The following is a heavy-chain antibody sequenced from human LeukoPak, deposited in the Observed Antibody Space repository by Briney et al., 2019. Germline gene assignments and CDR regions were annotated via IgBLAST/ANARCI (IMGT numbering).Heavy chain of an antibody. J-gene: IGHJ5*02. CDR3: ARSRIAAAGTVFYP. D-gene: IGHD6-13*01. Sequence: ASVKVSCKASGYTFTSYAMHWVRQAPGQRLEWMGWINAGNGDTKYSQEFQGRVTITRDTSASTAYMELSSLRSEDTAVYYCARSRIAAAGTVFYPWGQGTLVTVSS. CDR2: INAGNGDT. CDR1: GYTFTSYA. V-gene: IGHV1-3*01.